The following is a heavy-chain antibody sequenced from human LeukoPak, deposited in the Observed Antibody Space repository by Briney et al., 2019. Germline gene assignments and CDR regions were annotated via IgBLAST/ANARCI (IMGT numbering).Heavy chain of an antibody. V-gene: IGHV4-59*08. Sequence: SETLSLTCTVSGGSISSYYWSWIRQPPGKGLEWIGSIYYSGSTYYNPSLKSRVTISVDTSKNQFSLKLSSVTAADTAVYYCARYSSGWYEGWFDPWGQGTLVTVSS. J-gene: IGHJ5*02. D-gene: IGHD6-19*01. CDR2: IYYSGST. CDR3: ARYSSGWYEGWFDP. CDR1: GGSISSYY.